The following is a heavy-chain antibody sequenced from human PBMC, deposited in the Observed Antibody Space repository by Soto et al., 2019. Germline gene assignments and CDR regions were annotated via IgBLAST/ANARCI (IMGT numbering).Heavy chain of an antibody. Sequence: PGGSLRLSCAASGFISSGYAMHWVRQAPGKGLEYVSAISSKGSTTYYASPVTGRFTISRDNSKHTLYLQMGSLRAVDMGVYYCARGPGYYFDYWGQGTLVTVSS. CDR1: GFISSGYA. V-gene: IGHV3-64*01. J-gene: IGHJ4*02. CDR3: ARGPGYYFDY. CDR2: ISSKGSTT.